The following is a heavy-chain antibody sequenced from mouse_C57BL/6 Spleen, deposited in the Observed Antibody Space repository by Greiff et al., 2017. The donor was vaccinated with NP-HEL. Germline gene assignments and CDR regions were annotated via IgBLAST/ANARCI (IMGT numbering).Heavy chain of an antibody. J-gene: IGHJ1*03. CDR2: IWSGGST. CDR3: ARYYGSSPLWYFDV. Sequence: VHLVESGPGLVQPSQSLSITCTVSGFSLTSYGVHWVRQSPGKGLEWLGVIWSGGSTDYNAAFISRLSISKDNSKSQVFFKMNSLQADDTAIDYCARYYGSSPLWYFDVWGTGTTVTVSS. D-gene: IGHD1-1*01. CDR1: GFSLTSYG. V-gene: IGHV2-2*01.